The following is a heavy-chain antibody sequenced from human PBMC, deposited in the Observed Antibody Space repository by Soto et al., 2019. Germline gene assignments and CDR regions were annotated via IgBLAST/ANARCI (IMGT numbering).Heavy chain of an antibody. Sequence: QVQLQESGPGLVKPSQTLSLTCTVSGGSISSGGYYLSWIRHHPGKGLEWIGYIYYSGSTYYNPSLKSRVTISVDTSKNQFSLKLSSVTAADTAVYYCARGAHYSSPFRWFDPWGQGTLVTVSS. D-gene: IGHD6-13*01. J-gene: IGHJ5*02. CDR2: IYYSGST. CDR1: GGSISSGGYY. CDR3: ARGAHYSSPFRWFDP. V-gene: IGHV4-31*03.